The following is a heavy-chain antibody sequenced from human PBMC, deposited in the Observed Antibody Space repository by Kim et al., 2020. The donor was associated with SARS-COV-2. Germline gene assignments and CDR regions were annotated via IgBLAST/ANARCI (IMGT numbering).Heavy chain of an antibody. CDR1: GGTFSSYA. J-gene: IGHJ6*02. D-gene: IGHD3-10*01. V-gene: IGHV1-69*13. CDR3: ARAMVRGVIIPYYYGMDV. Sequence: SVKVSCKASGGTFSSYAISWVRQAPGQGLEWMGGIIPIFGTANYAQKFQGRVTITADESTSTAYMELSSLRSEDTAVYYCARAMVRGVIIPYYYGMDVWGQGTTVTVSS. CDR2: IIPIFGTA.